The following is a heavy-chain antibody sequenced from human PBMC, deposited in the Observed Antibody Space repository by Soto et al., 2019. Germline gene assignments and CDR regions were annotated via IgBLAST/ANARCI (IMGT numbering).Heavy chain of an antibody. CDR3: AIPWCSGATCYRGVDYGMDV. Sequence: GESLKISCKGSGYSFTNYWIGWVRQMPGRGLEWMGIIYPGDSDTRYNPSFEGQVTISADKSISTAYLQWSSLKASDTAIYYCAIPWCSGATCYRGVDYGMDVWGQGTTVTV. D-gene: IGHD2-2*02. J-gene: IGHJ6*02. CDR1: GYSFTNYW. V-gene: IGHV5-51*01. CDR2: IYPGDSDT.